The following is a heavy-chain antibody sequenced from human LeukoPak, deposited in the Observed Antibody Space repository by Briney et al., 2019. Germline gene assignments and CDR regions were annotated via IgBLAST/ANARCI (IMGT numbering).Heavy chain of an antibody. J-gene: IGHJ6*03. CDR1: GGTFSSYA. Sequence: GASVKVSCKASGGTFSSYAISWVRQAPGQGLEWMGGIIPIFGTANYAQKFQGRVTITTDESTSTAYMELSSLRSEDTAVHYCARGLTGEPYYYYMDVWGKGTTVTVSS. V-gene: IGHV1-69*05. CDR3: ARGLTGEPYYYYMDV. D-gene: IGHD7-27*01. CDR2: IIPIFGTA.